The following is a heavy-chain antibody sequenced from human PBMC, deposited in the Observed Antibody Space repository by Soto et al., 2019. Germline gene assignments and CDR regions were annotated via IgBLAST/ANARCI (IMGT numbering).Heavy chain of an antibody. Sequence: PSETLSLTCAVYGGSFSGYYWSWIRQPPGKGLEWIGEINHSGSTNYNPSLKSRVTISVDTSKNQFSLKLSSVTAADTAVYYCARGTGYYYDSSGRDDYYFDYWGQGPLVTVSS. J-gene: IGHJ4*02. CDR2: INHSGST. D-gene: IGHD3-22*01. CDR1: GGSFSGYY. CDR3: ARGTGYYYDSSGRDDYYFDY. V-gene: IGHV4-34*01.